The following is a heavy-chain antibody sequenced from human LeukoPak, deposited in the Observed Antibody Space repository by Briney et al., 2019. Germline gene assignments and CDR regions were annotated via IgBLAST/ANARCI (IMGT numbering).Heavy chain of an antibody. D-gene: IGHD4-11*01. CDR3: ARDSDSTYPHYWYFDL. V-gene: IGHV4-39*02. J-gene: IGHJ2*01. Sequence: SETLSLTCTVSGGSISSSSYYWGWIRQPPGEGLEWIGSIYYSGSTYYNPSLKSRVTISVDTSKNQFSLKLSSVTAADTAVYYCARDSDSTYPHYWYFDLWGRGALVTVSS. CDR1: GGSISSSSYY. CDR2: IYYSGST.